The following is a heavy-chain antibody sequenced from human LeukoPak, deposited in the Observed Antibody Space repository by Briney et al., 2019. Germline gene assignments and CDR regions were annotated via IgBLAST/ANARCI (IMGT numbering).Heavy chain of an antibody. D-gene: IGHD5-18*01. Sequence: GGSLRLSCAASGFTFSSFAMHWVRQAPGKGLEWVAVVSYDGSNKYYADSVKGRFTISGDNSKNTLYLQMNSLRAEDTAVYYCARDGYDLNTPMVSTIFDYWGQGTLVTISS. CDR2: VSYDGSNK. CDR3: ARDGYDLNTPMVSTIFDY. J-gene: IGHJ4*02. V-gene: IGHV3-30-3*01. CDR1: GFTFSSFA.